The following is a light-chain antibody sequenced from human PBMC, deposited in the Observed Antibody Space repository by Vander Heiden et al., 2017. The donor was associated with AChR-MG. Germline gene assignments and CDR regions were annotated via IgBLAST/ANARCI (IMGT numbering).Light chain of an antibody. J-gene: IGLJ3*02. V-gene: IGLV1-40*01. CDR3: QSYDSSLSGVV. CDR1: SSNIGAGYH. CDR2: GNN. Sequence: QSVLTQPPSVSGAPGQRVTISCTGSSSNIGAGYHVHWYQQLPGTAPKLLIYGNNNRPSGIPDRFSGSKTGTSASLAITGLQAEDEADNYCQSYDSSLSGVVFGGGTKLTVL.